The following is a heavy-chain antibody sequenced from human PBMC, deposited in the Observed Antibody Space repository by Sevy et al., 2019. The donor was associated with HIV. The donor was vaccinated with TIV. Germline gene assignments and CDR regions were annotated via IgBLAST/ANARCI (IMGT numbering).Heavy chain of an antibody. J-gene: IGHJ6*02. CDR3: TRDRPDYDFWSGHDYYYYYGMDV. Sequence: GGSLRLSCTASGFTFGDYAMSWFRQAPGKGLEWVGFIRSKAYGGTTEYAASVKGRFTISRDDSKSIAYLQMNSLKTEDTAVYYCTRDRPDYDFWSGHDYYYYYGMDVWGQGTTVTVSS. D-gene: IGHD3-3*01. V-gene: IGHV3-49*03. CDR1: GFTFGDYA. CDR2: IRSKAYGGTT.